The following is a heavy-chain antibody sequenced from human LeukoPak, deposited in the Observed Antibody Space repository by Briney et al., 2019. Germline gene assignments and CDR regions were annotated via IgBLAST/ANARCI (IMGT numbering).Heavy chain of an antibody. Sequence: ASVTVSCKASGYTFTGYYMHWVRQAPGQGLEWMGWINPNSGGTNYAQKFQGRVTMTRDTSISTAYMELSRLRSDDTAVYYCARDLFAGTMKTEYYSDYWGQGTLVTVSS. CDR3: ARDLFAGTMKTEYYSDY. CDR2: INPNSGGT. D-gene: IGHD1-1*01. V-gene: IGHV1-2*02. CDR1: GYTFTGYY. J-gene: IGHJ4*02.